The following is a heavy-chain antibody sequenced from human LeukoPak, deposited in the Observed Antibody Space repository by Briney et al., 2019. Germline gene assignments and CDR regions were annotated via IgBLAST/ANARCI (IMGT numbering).Heavy chain of an antibody. CDR2: ISYDGSNK. Sequence: PGGSLRLSCAASGFTFSSYAMHWVRQAPGKGLEWVAVISYDGSNKYYADSVKGRFTISRDNSKNTLYLQMNSLRAEDTAVYYCARSGTWYYYDSSRYFDYWGQGTLVTDSS. V-gene: IGHV3-30*04. CDR3: ARSGTWYYYDSSRYFDY. J-gene: IGHJ4*02. D-gene: IGHD3-22*01. CDR1: GFTFSSYA.